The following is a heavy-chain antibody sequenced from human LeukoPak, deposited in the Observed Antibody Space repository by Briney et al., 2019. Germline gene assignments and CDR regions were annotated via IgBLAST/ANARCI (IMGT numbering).Heavy chain of an antibody. D-gene: IGHD3-10*01. J-gene: IGHJ4*02. CDR2: IHYTGST. CDR3: ARETGELPYYSDY. Sequence: SETLSLTCTVSGGSISSYYWSWIRQSPGKGLECIGYIHYTGSTNYNPSLKSRVTISVETSKNQFSLKLSSVTAADTAVYYCARETGELPYYSDYWGQGTLVTVSS. CDR1: GGSISSYY. V-gene: IGHV4-59*12.